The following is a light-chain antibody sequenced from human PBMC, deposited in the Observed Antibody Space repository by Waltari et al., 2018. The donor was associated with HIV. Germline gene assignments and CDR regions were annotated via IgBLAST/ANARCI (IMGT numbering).Light chain of an antibody. CDR1: SSDVGGSNY. V-gene: IGLV2-8*01. CDR3: SSYAGSSNLRV. CDR2: EVT. Sequence: QSALTQPPSASGSPGQSVTISCTGTSSDVGGSNYVSWYQQHPGKAPKLMIYEVTKRPSGVPDRFSGSKSGNTASLTVSGLQAEDEADYYCSSYAGSSNLRVFGGGTKLTVL. J-gene: IGLJ2*01.